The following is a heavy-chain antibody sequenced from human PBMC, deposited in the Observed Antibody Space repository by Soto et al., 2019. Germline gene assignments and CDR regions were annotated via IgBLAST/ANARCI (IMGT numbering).Heavy chain of an antibody. CDR3: ARDSQYCSGGSCYNYYYYGMDV. J-gene: IGHJ6*02. CDR2: IYTSGST. Sequence: PSETLSLTCTVSGGSISSYYWSWIRQPAGKGLEWIGRIYTSGSTNYNPSLKSRVTMSVDTSKNQFSLKLSSVTAADTAVYYCARDSQYCSGGSCYNYYYYGMDVWGQGTTVTVSS. CDR1: GGSISSYY. V-gene: IGHV4-4*07. D-gene: IGHD2-15*01.